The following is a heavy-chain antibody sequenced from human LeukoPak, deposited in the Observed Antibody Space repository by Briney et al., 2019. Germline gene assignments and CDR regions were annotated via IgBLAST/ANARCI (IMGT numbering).Heavy chain of an antibody. J-gene: IGHJ4*02. D-gene: IGHD5-12*01. CDR1: GFTFSSYG. CDR2: TSTSSVTI. V-gene: IGHV3-48*02. Sequence: PGGSLRLSCAASGFTFSSYGMNWVRQAPGKGLEWVSYTSTSSVTIYYADSVRGRFTISRGNAKNSLYLQMNSLRDEDTAVYYCARGQVDFDYWGQGTLVTVSS. CDR3: ARGQVDFDY.